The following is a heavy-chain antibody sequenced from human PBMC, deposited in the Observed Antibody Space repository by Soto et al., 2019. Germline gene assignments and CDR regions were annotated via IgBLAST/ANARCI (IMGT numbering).Heavy chain of an antibody. CDR3: APKRGIYYDWFDP. V-gene: IGHV3-30-3*01. D-gene: IGHD3-16*01. Sequence: GGSLRLSCAASGFTFSSYAMHWVRQAPGKGLEWVAVISYDGSNKYYADSVKGRFTISRDNSKNTLYLQMNSLRAEDTAVYYCAPKRGIYYDWFDPWGQGTLVTVSS. J-gene: IGHJ5*02. CDR1: GFTFSSYA. CDR2: ISYDGSNK.